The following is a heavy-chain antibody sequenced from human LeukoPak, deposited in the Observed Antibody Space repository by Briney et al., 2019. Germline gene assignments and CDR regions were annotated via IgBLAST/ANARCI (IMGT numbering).Heavy chain of an antibody. Sequence: VESLKISCKGSGYSFTNYWIGWVRQMPGKGLEWMGIIYPDDSDTRYSPSFQGQVTISADKSVSTAYLQWSSPKASDSAMYYCARRCSTNSCTLRGAFDIWGQGTMVTVS. J-gene: IGHJ3*02. CDR1: GYSFTNYW. D-gene: IGHD2-2*01. V-gene: IGHV5-51*01. CDR2: IYPDDSDT. CDR3: ARRCSTNSCTLRGAFDI.